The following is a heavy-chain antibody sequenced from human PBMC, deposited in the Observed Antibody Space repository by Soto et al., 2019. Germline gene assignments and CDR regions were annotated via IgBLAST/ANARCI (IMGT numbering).Heavy chain of an antibody. CDR2: ISSSGSTI. D-gene: IGHD1-7*01. CDR3: ARESGYNWNYYFDY. Sequence: GGSLRLSCAASGFTFSSYEMNWVRQAPGKGLEWVSYISSSGSTIYYADSVKGRFTISRDNAKNSLYLQMNSLRAEDTAVYYCARESGYNWNYYFDYWGQGTLVTVSS. CDR1: GFTFSSYE. V-gene: IGHV3-48*03. J-gene: IGHJ4*02.